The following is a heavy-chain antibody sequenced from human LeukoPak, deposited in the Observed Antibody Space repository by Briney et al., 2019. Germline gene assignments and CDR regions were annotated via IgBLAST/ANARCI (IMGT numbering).Heavy chain of an antibody. V-gene: IGHV3-48*04. Sequence: GGSLRLSCAASGFTFSSFSMKWVRQAPGKGLEWISYISRSSSSTYYADSVKGRFTITRANAKNPRYLQMNSLRAEDTAVDYCATVIGSYGDSAYWGQGTLVTVSS. CDR1: GFTFSSFS. J-gene: IGHJ4*02. CDR2: ISRSSSST. CDR3: ATVIGSYGDSAY. D-gene: IGHD4-17*01.